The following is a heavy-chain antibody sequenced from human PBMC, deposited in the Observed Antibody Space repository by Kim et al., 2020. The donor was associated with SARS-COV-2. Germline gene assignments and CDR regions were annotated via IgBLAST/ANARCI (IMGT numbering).Heavy chain of an antibody. D-gene: IGHD6-13*01. CDR2: IYYSGST. CDR3: ARVKGLIAAAGTNWFDP. Sequence: SETLSLTCTVSGGSVSSGSYYWSWIRQPPGKGLEWIGYIYYSGSTNYNPSLKSRVTISVDTSKNQFSLKLSSVTAADTAVYYCARVKGLIAAAGTNWFDPWGQGTLVTVSS. V-gene: IGHV4-61*01. J-gene: IGHJ5*02. CDR1: GGSVSSGSYY.